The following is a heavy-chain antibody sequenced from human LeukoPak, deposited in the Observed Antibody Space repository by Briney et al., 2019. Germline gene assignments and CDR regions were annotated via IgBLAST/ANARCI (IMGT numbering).Heavy chain of an antibody. Sequence: ASVKVSCKASGYTFISYGISWVRQAPGQGLEWMGWISAYNGNTNYAQKLQGRVTMTTDTSTSTAYIELRSLRSDDTAVYYCARDRHDSHSKPLSDYWGQGTLVTVSS. CDR2: ISAYNGNT. J-gene: IGHJ4*02. D-gene: IGHD1-14*01. CDR1: GYTFISYG. CDR3: ARDRHDSHSKPLSDY. V-gene: IGHV1-18*01.